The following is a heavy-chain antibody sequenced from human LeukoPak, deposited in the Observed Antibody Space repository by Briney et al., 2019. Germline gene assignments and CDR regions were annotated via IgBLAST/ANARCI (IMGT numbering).Heavy chain of an antibody. D-gene: IGHD6-19*01. CDR2: ISGTAAGGST. V-gene: IGHV3-23*01. Sequence: PGGSLRLSCAASGFTFYSYAMTWVRQAPGKGPEWVSDISGTAAGGSTYYTNSVKGRFTISRDNSENTLYLQMNSLRAEDTAVYYCARMGGSSGWFYFDYWGQGTLVTVSS. CDR1: GFTFYSYA. J-gene: IGHJ4*02. CDR3: ARMGGSSGWFYFDY.